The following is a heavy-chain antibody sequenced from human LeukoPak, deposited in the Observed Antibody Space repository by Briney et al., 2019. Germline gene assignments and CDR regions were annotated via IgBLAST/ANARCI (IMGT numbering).Heavy chain of an antibody. J-gene: IGHJ4*02. V-gene: IGHV3-48*01. CDR1: GFTFSSYA. Sequence: PGGSLRLSCAASGFTFSSYAMNWVRQAPGKGLEWVSYISSSSSTIYYADSVKGRFTISRDNAKNSLYLQMNSLRAEDTAVYYCATSITYYYDSSGYYYPSRGFDYWGRGTLVTVSS. D-gene: IGHD3-22*01. CDR2: ISSSSSTI. CDR3: ATSITYYYDSSGYYYPSRGFDY.